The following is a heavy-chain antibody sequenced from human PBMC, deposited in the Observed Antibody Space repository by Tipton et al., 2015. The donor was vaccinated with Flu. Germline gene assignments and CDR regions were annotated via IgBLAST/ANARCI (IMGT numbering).Heavy chain of an antibody. V-gene: IGHV4-31*03. J-gene: IGHJ4*01. CDR2: IYYSGDT. D-gene: IGHD2-21*02. CDR3: ARDVKFGDFEDGFYFDY. CDR1: GGPISAGGYY. Sequence: LRLSCSVSGGPISAGGYYYSWIRHLPGKGLEWIGQIYYSGDTYYNPSLRSRVTISVDMSKNQFSLKLTSVTAADTAVYYCARDVKFGDFEDGFYFDYWGHGIRVTVSS.